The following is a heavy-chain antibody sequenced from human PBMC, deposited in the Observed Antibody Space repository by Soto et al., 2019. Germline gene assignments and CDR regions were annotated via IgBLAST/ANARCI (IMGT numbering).Heavy chain of an antibody. V-gene: IGHV3-9*01. CDR3: AKDFLGAIAARPGAFDI. J-gene: IGHJ3*02. CDR1: GFTFDDYA. D-gene: IGHD6-6*01. CDR2: ISWNSGSI. Sequence: GGSLRLSCAASGFTFDDYAMHWVRQAPGKGLEWVSGISWNSGSIGYADSVKGQFTISRDNAKNSLYLQMNSLRAEDTALYYCAKDFLGAIAARPGAFDIWGQGTMVTVSS.